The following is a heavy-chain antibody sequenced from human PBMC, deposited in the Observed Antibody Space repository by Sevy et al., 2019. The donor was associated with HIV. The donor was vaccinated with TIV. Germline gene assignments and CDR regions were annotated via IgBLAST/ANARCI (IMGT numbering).Heavy chain of an antibody. CDR3: ARFVGYCSGGRCSIIDF. CDR1: GFSLSDRA. CDR2: ISYNGRNQ. V-gene: IGHV3-30*04. Sequence: GGSLRLSCAASGFSLSDRAVSWVRQTPGKGLEWLAVISYNGRNQYYAASVKGRFTFAKDDSTNTLYLQRNSLRAEDTAVYYCARFVGYCSGGRCSIIDFWGQGTLVTVSS. J-gene: IGHJ4*02. D-gene: IGHD2-15*01.